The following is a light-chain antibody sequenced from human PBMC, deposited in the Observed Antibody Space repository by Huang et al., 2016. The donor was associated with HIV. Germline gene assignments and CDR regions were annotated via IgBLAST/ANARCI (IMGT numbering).Light chain of an antibody. CDR3: HHYGDTRWA. CDR1: QSLDKGF. Sequence: ELVLTQSPGTLSSSPGGAAVISCRASQSLDKGFLAWYRQKPGQAPELIIFDASKRPYDIPYRFVSRGSRADFSLTINGLDPEDFAFYFCHHYGDTRWAFGRGTRVEMK. CDR2: DAS. V-gene: IGKV3-20*01. J-gene: IGKJ1*01.